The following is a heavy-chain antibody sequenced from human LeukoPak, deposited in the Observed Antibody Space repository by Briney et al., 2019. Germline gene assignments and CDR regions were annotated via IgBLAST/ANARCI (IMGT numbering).Heavy chain of an antibody. V-gene: IGHV3-20*04. CDR1: GFTFDDYG. D-gene: IGHD6-19*01. J-gene: IGHJ3*02. CDR3: ARDLVAGTTTGAFDI. Sequence: AGSLRLSCAASGFTFDDYGMSWVRQAPGKGLEWVSGINWNGGSTGYADSVKGRFTISRDNAKNSLYLQMNSLRAEDTALYYCARDLVAGTTTGAFDIWGQGTMVTVSS. CDR2: INWNGGST.